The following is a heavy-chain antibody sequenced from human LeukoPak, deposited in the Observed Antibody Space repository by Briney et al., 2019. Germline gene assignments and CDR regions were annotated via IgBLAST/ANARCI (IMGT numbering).Heavy chain of an antibody. CDR1: GGSFSGYY. V-gene: IGHV4-34*01. CDR2: TNHSGST. D-gene: IGHD4-23*01. Sequence: SETLSLTCAVYGGSFSGYYWSWIRQPPGKGLEWIGETNHSGSTNYNPSLKSRVTISVDTSKNQFSLKLSSVTAADTAVYYCARARNSAVGYFDYWGQGTLVTVSS. CDR3: ARARNSAVGYFDY. J-gene: IGHJ4*02.